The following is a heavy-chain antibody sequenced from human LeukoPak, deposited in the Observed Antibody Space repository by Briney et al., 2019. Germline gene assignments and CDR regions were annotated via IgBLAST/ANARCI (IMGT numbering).Heavy chain of an antibody. V-gene: IGHV4-59*01. Sequence: SETLSLTCTVSGGSISTDYWSWIRQSPMKGLEWIGYIYYSGSTNYNPSLKSRVTISVDTSKNQFSLKLNSVTAADTAVYFCARGNYDSSGYYPRFDYWGQGTLVTVSS. J-gene: IGHJ4*02. CDR1: GGSISTDY. CDR2: IYYSGST. D-gene: IGHD3-22*01. CDR3: ARGNYDSSGYYPRFDY.